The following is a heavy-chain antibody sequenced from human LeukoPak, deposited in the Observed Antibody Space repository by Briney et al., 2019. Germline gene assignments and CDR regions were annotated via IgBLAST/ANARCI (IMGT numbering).Heavy chain of an antibody. J-gene: IGHJ4*02. CDR1: EYSFTSYW. Sequence: GESLKISCKGSEYSFTSYWIGWVRQMPGKGLEWVRSNYPADSDTRYSPSFQGQVTISVDKSISTAYLQWSSLKASDTAMYYCTRHRYCSSTICSPSGYWGQGTLVTVSS. CDR3: TRHRYCSSTICSPSGY. CDR2: NYPADSDT. D-gene: IGHD2-2*01. V-gene: IGHV5-51*01.